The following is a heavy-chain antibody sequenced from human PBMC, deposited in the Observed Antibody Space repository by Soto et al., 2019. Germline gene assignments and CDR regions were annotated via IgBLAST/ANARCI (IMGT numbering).Heavy chain of an antibody. Sequence: LRLSCAASGFTFSSYSMNWVRQAPGKGLEWVSYISSTSSTIYFADSVKGRFTISRDNAKNSLYLQMNSLRDEDTAVYYCARESSSYNWFDPWGQGTLVTVSS. CDR1: GFTFSSYS. J-gene: IGHJ5*02. CDR3: ARESSSYNWFDP. D-gene: IGHD6-13*01. CDR2: ISSTSSTI. V-gene: IGHV3-48*02.